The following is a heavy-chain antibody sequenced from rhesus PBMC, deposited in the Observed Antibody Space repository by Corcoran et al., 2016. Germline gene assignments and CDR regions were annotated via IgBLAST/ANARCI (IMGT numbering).Heavy chain of an antibody. D-gene: IGHD3-3*01. V-gene: IGHV3-201*01. J-gene: IGHJ4*01. CDR3: AKDIIEIWTGPVDY. CDR1: GFTFDDYA. CDR2: SRWDGGST. Sequence: EVQLVESGGGVVQPGGSLRLSCAASGFTFDDYAMHWVRQAPGKGLGWVFASRWDGGSTGYADSVKGRLTISRDNAKNSLYLQMDRLRAEDTALYYCAKDIIEIWTGPVDYWGQGVLVTVSS.